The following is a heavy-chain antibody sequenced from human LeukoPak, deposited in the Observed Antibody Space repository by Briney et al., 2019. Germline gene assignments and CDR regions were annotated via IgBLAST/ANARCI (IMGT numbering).Heavy chain of an antibody. D-gene: IGHD3-10*01. J-gene: IGHJ4*02. Sequence: GGSLRLSCAASGFTLSSYEMNCVRQAPGKGLEGVSHISSSGSTIYYADSVKGRFTISRDNARNSLYLQMNSLRAEDTAVYYCATQHTLWSPLDCWGQGTLVTVSS. CDR3: ATQHTLWSPLDC. CDR2: ISSSGSTI. V-gene: IGHV3-48*03. CDR1: GFTLSSYE.